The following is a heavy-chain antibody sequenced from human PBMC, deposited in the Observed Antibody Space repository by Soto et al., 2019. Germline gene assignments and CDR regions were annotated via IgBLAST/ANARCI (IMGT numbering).Heavy chain of an antibody. D-gene: IGHD6-13*01. J-gene: IGHJ3*02. CDR3: ARDKVVAAAGLKDAFDI. CDR1: GCTVSSNY. Sequence: GGSLRLSCAASGCTVSSNYMSWVRQAPGKGLEWVSVIYSGGSTYYADSVKGRFTISRDNSKNTLYLQMNSLRAEDTAVYYCARDKVVAAAGLKDAFDIWGQGTMVTVSS. CDR2: IYSGGST. V-gene: IGHV3-66*01.